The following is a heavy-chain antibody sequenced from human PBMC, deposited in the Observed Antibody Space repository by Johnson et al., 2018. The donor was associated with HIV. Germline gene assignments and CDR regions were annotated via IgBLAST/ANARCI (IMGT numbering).Heavy chain of an antibody. Sequence: QVQLVESGGGVVQPGRSLRLSCAASGFTFSSYGMHWVRQAPGKGLEWVAVISYDGSNKYYPDSVKGRFTISRDNAKNSLHLQMNSLRAEDTAVYYCATSQSGAFDIWGQGTKVTVSS. CDR3: ATSQSGAFDI. CDR1: GFTFSSYG. CDR2: ISYDGSNK. V-gene: IGHV3-30*03. J-gene: IGHJ3*02. D-gene: IGHD6-6*01.